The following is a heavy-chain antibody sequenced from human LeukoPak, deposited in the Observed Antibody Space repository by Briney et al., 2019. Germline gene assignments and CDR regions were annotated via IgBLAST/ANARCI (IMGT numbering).Heavy chain of an antibody. V-gene: IGHV1-46*01. J-gene: IGHJ4*02. CDR2: INLGGGSP. Sequence: ASVKVSCKASGYTLTKYYLHWVRQAPGQGLEWMGIINLGGGSPIYAQKFQGTVTLTADTDTSTAYMEMSSLRSDDTAVFYCARGWRSIAAAGMPGTFDHWGQGTLLTVSS. CDR1: GYTLTKYY. D-gene: IGHD6-13*01. CDR3: ARGWRSIAAAGMPGTFDH.